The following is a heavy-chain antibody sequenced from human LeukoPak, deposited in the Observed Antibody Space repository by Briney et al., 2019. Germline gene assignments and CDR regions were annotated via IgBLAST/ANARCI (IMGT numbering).Heavy chain of an antibody. CDR2: IYYIGST. Sequence: PSETLSLTCTVSGGSIRSYYWSWIRQPPGKGLECIGYIYYIGSTNYNPSLKSRVTISLDTSKSQFSLKLTSVTPADTAVYYCARDRITMVRGVPDGFDPWGQGTLVTVSS. J-gene: IGHJ5*02. V-gene: IGHV4-59*01. CDR1: GGSIRSYY. CDR3: ARDRITMVRGVPDGFDP. D-gene: IGHD3-10*01.